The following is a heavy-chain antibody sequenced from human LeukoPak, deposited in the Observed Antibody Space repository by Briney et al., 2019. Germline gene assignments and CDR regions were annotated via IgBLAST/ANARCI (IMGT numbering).Heavy chain of an antibody. Sequence: PSETLSLTCTVSGGSISSYYWSLIRQPAWKGLDLIGRIYTSGSTNYNPSLKSRVTMSVDTSKNQFSLKLSSVTAADTAVYYCARDLTAIAAAGTWSHFDYWGQGTLVTVSS. CDR1: GGSISSYY. D-gene: IGHD6-13*01. V-gene: IGHV4-4*07. CDR2: IYTSGST. CDR3: ARDLTAIAAAGTWSHFDY. J-gene: IGHJ4*02.